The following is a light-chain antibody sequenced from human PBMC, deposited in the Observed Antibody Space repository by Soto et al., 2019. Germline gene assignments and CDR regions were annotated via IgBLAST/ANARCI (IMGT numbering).Light chain of an antibody. CDR1: SSDVGGYNY. J-gene: IGLJ3*02. CDR3: SSYTSSSTWV. V-gene: IGLV2-14*01. Sequence: QSALTRPASVSGSPGQSIPFSCTGTSSDVGGYNYASWYQQHPGKAPKLRIYGVSNRPSGVSNRFSGSKSGNTASLTISGLQAEDEADYYCSSYTSSSTWVFGGGTKLTVL. CDR2: GVS.